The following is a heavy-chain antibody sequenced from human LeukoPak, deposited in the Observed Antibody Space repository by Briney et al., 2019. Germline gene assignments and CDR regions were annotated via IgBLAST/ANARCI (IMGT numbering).Heavy chain of an antibody. V-gene: IGHV3-7*01. CDR3: ASDRFSSGDF. CDR2: IKQGGSQK. J-gene: IGHJ4*02. D-gene: IGHD6-19*01. Sequence: GGSLRLSCVASGFSFSNYWMSWVRQAPGKGLEWVANIKQGGSQKNYVDSVKGRFTISRDNAKNSLCLQMNSLRAEDTAVYYCASDRFSSGDFWGQGTLVAVSS. CDR1: GFSFSNYW.